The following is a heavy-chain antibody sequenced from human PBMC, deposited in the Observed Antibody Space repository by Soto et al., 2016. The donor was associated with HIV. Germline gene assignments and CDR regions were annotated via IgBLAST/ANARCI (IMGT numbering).Heavy chain of an antibody. CDR1: GGSFSNYY. Sequence: QVQLQQWGAGLLKPSEILSLTCAVYGGSFSNYYWSWIRQSPGKGLEWIGEINHSGNTNYNPSLNNRVTISRDTSKNQFSLRLSSVTAADTAIYYCARGRQGNYYYDSSGSYSRXPFDYWAREPGHRLL. J-gene: IGHJ4*02. CDR2: INHSGNT. V-gene: IGHV4-34*02. D-gene: IGHD3-22*01. CDR3: ARGRQGNYYYDSSGSYSRXPFDY.